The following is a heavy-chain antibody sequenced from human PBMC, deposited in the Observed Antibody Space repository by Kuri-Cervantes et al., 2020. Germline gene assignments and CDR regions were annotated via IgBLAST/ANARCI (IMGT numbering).Heavy chain of an antibody. J-gene: IGHJ4*02. CDR1: GFSLSTSGVG. V-gene: IGHV2-5*01. D-gene: IGHD6-19*01. CDR3: ARTIAVAGRGYFDY. Sequence: SGPTLVKPTQTLTLTCTFSGFSLSTSGVGVGWIRQPPGKALEWLALIYWNVDKRYSPSLKSRLTITKDTSKNQVVLTMTNMDPVDTATYYCARTIAVAGRGYFDYWGQGTLVTVSS. CDR2: IYWNVDK.